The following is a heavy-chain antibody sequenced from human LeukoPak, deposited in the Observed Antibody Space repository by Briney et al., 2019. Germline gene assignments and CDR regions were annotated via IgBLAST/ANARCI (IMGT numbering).Heavy chain of an antibody. J-gene: IGHJ4*02. CDR3: GRHGDGATIEY. CDR2: IWYDGSNK. V-gene: IGHV3-33*01. CDR1: GFTFSSYG. D-gene: IGHD1-26*01. Sequence: GGSLRLSCAASGFTFSSYGMHWVRQAPGKGLEWVAVIWYDGSNKYYADSVKGRFTVSRDNAKNSLYLQMNSLRAEDTAVYYCGRHGDGATIEYWGQGTLVTVSS.